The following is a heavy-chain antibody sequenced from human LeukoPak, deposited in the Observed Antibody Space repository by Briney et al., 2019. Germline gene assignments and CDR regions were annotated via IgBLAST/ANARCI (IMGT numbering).Heavy chain of an antibody. CDR2: IYYSGST. D-gene: IGHD6-19*01. Sequence: SETLSLTCTVSGGSISNSSYYWDWIRQPPGKGLEWIGSIYYSGSTYYNPSLKSRVTISVDTSKNQFSLKLSSVTAADTAVYYCARHSSGWDNWFDPWGQGTLVTVSS. CDR1: GGSISNSSYY. V-gene: IGHV4-39*01. J-gene: IGHJ5*02. CDR3: ARHSSGWDNWFDP.